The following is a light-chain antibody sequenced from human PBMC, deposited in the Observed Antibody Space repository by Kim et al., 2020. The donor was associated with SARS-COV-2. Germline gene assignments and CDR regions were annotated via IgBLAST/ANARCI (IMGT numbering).Light chain of an antibody. CDR3: QQYRT. CDR2: GAS. Sequence: PGERATLSCRASQSVSSSYLAWYQQKPGQAPRLLIYGASGRATGIPDRFSGSGSGTDFTLTISRLEPEDFAVYYCQQYRTFGQGPRWISN. J-gene: IGKJ1*01. V-gene: IGKV3-20*01. CDR1: QSVSSSY.